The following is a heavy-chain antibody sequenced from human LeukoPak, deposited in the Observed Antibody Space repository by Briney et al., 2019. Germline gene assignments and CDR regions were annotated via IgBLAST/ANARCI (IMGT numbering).Heavy chain of an antibody. D-gene: IGHD3-22*01. Sequence: SETLSLTCTVSGGSISSYYWSWIRQPPGKGLEWIGYIYYSGSTNYNPSLKSRLTISTDKSKNQFSLKLSSVTAADTAVYYCARLGLYDSSGYYYVWGQGTLVTVSS. CDR3: ARLGLYDSSGYYYV. CDR2: IYYSGST. V-gene: IGHV4-59*12. J-gene: IGHJ1*01. CDR1: GGSISSYY.